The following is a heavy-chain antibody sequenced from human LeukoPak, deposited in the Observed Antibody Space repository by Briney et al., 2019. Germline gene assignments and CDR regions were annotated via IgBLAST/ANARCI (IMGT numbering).Heavy chain of an antibody. J-gene: IGHJ4*02. CDR2: ISTDARTI. CDR1: GFTFNNYA. V-gene: IGHV3-74*01. D-gene: IGHD3-16*01. CDR3: VRGQETAWGLDY. Sequence: GGSLRLSCAASGFTFNNYALGWVRQAPGKGLVWVSHISTDARTITYADFVKGRFTISRDNAKNTLYLQMNSLRAEDTALYYCVRGQETAWGLDYWGQGTLVTVSS.